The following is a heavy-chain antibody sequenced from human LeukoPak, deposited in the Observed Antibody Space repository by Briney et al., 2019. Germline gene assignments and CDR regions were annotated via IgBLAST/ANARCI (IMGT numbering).Heavy chain of an antibody. D-gene: IGHD4-17*01. CDR1: GGSITNISYF. CDR2: IYYSGST. Sequence: PSETLSLTCTVSGGSITNISYFWGWIRQSPGKGLEWIGSIYYSGSTYYNPSLKSRVTISVDTSKNQFSLKLSSVTAADTAVYYCARRVYGAPGYFDYWGQGTLVTVSS. CDR3: ARRVYGAPGYFDY. J-gene: IGHJ4*02. V-gene: IGHV4-39*07.